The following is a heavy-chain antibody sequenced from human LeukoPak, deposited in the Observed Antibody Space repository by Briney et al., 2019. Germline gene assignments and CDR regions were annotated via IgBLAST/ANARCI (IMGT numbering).Heavy chain of an antibody. CDR2: ISGSGGNT. CDR1: GFTYSGYA. V-gene: IGHV3-23*01. D-gene: IGHD1-7*01. CDR3: ARGSRGNYDY. J-gene: IGHJ4*02. Sequence: GGSLRLSCAASGFTYSGYAMAWVRQAPRKGLNWVSSISGSGGNTYYADSVKGRFTISSDNSKNTLYLQMNSLRAEDTAVYYCARGSRGNYDYWGQGTLVTVSS.